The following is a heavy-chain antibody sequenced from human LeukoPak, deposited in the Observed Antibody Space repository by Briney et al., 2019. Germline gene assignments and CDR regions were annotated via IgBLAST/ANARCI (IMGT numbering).Heavy chain of an antibody. CDR2: ISSSSSTI. CDR3: ARSALSGGFNFDY. J-gene: IGHJ4*02. CDR1: GFTFSSYS. V-gene: IGHV3-48*01. D-gene: IGHD1-26*01. Sequence: SGGSLRLSCAASGFTFSSYSMNWVRQAPGKGLEWVSYISSSSSTIYYADSVKGRFTISRDNSKNTLYLQMNSLRAEDTAVYYCARSALSGGFNFDYWGQGTLVTVSS.